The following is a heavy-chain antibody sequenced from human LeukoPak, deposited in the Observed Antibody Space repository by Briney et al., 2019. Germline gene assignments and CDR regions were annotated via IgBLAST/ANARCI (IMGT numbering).Heavy chain of an antibody. CDR3: AKAFDWGIRAFDY. CDR1: GFIFTSYA. Sequence: GGSLRLSCSASGFIFTSYAMTWVRQVPEKGLEWVSGVSDSGGSTYYADSVKGRFTISRDNSKNTLYLQMNSLRAEDTATYYCAKAFDWGIRAFDYWGQGTLVTVSS. J-gene: IGHJ4*02. CDR2: VSDSGGST. V-gene: IGHV3-23*01. D-gene: IGHD3-9*01.